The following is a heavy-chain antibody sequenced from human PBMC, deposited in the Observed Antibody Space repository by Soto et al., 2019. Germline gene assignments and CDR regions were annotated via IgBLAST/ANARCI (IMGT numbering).Heavy chain of an antibody. CDR1: GYSVTSYW. V-gene: IGHV5-10-1*01. CDR2: IDPSDSYT. D-gene: IGHD6-19*01. J-gene: IGHJ4*02. Sequence: AALRLSCKRSGYSVTSYWISWVRQMPGKGLEWMGRIDPSDSYTNYSPSFQGHVTISADKSISTAYLQWSSLKDADTVMYYCARHQIRVSGWYSLWGQGTLVTVAS. CDR3: ARHQIRVSGWYSL.